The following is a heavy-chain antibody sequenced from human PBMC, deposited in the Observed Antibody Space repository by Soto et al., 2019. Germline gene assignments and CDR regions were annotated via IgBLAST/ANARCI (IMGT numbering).Heavy chain of an antibody. CDR2: ISYDGSNK. Sequence: QVQLVESGGGAVQPGRSLRLSCAASGFTFSSYAMHWVRQAPGKGLEWVAVISYDGSNKYYADSVKGRFTISRDNSKNTLYLQMNSLRAEDTAVYYCARDGGSCSSTSCKGGGGDYWGQGTLVTVSS. J-gene: IGHJ4*02. V-gene: IGHV3-30-3*01. D-gene: IGHD2-2*01. CDR1: GFTFSSYA. CDR3: ARDGGSCSSTSCKGGGGDY.